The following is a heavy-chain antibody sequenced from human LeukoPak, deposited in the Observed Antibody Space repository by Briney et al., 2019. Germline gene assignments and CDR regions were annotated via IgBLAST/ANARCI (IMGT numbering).Heavy chain of an antibody. J-gene: IGHJ4*02. CDR1: GITLSSYS. V-gene: IGHV3-7*03. CDR3: VTYSTGLYKGLEF. Sequence: GGSLRLSCGASGITLSSYSMNWIRQAPGKGLEWVANISQDGTDKYYVDSVKGRFTFSRDNAQNSLYLQMSSLRVEDTAVYYCVTYSTGLYKGLEFWGQGTQVTVSS. D-gene: IGHD2-8*02. CDR2: ISQDGTDK.